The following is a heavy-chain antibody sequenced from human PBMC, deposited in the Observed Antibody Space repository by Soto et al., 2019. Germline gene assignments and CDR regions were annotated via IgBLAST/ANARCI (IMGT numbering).Heavy chain of an antibody. Sequence: LETLSLTCALYGGAFDGYYWIFIRQSPGKGLEWIGEIHHSGSTKYNPSLKSRVSLSVDTSTKQFSLKMTSMTAADRGVYYCARGVDSWSGYLFWGQGTPVTVSS. V-gene: IGHV4-34*01. CDR3: ARGVDSWSGYLF. CDR1: GGAFDGYY. D-gene: IGHD3-3*01. CDR2: IHHSGST. J-gene: IGHJ4*02.